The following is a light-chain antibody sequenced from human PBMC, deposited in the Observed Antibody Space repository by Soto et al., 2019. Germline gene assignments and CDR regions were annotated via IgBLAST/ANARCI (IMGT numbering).Light chain of an antibody. CDR1: SSDVGGYNY. CDR2: DVS. V-gene: IGLV2-14*03. CDR3: SSYTTSNTRQIV. J-gene: IGLJ1*01. Sequence: QSALTQPASVSGSPGQSITISSTGNSSDVGGYNYVSWYQHHPGKAPKLMISDVSNRPSGVSNRFSGSKSGNTASLTISGLQPEDEGDYYCSSYTTSNTRQIVFGTGTKLTVL.